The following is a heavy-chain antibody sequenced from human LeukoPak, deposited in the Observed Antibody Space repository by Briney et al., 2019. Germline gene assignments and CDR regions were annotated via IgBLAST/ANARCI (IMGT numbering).Heavy chain of an antibody. D-gene: IGHD2/OR15-2a*01. CDR3: SPRTTGRTSFDY. J-gene: IGHJ4*02. V-gene: IGHV3-11*03. Sequence: GRFTISRDNTKNSLYLQMKSLKTEDTAVYYCSPRTTGRTSFDYWGQGTLVTVSS.